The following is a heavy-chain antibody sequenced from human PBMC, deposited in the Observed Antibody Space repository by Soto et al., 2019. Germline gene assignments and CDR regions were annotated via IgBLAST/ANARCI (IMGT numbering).Heavy chain of an antibody. J-gene: IGHJ4*02. CDR1: GFRFSDYY. V-gene: IGHV3-11*06. CDR2: SSNSGTYT. CDR3: ARSGDNYNVLDF. Sequence: GGSLRLSCEASGFRFSDYYMSWIRQAPGKGLEWLSYSSNSGTYTRYADSVKGRFSISRDNAKNSLYLQINSLRGEDTAIYYCARSGDNYNVLDFWGKGTPVTISS. D-gene: IGHD3-10*02.